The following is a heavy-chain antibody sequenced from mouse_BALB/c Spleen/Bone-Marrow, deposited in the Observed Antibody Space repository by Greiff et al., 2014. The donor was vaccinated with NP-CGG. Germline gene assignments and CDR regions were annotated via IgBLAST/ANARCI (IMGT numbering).Heavy chain of an antibody. J-gene: IGHJ2*01. CDR1: GFAFTSYL. CDR2: ITPYNDDT. CDR3: ARWGGTGYFDY. V-gene: IGHV1-14*01. D-gene: IGHD4-1*01. Sequence: VQLQQSGPELVQPGASVKISCTASGFAFTSYLIHWVQQAPGQGLEWIGYITPYNDDTKYDEKFKGKATLTSDKSSSTAYMELSSLTSEDSAVYYCARWGGTGYFDYWGQGTTLTVSS.